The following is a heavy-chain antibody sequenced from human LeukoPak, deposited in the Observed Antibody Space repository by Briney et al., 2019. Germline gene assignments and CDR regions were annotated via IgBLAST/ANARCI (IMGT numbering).Heavy chain of an antibody. Sequence: PSETLSLTCTVSGGSITNFYWSWIRQAPGKGLEWIGYSHNSGSTDYSPSLKGRVTISVDTSKNQLSLKLSSATAADTAVYYCAREMNYYDSTGYYLHYLDYWGQGTLVTVSS. CDR3: AREMNYYDSTGYYLHYLDY. V-gene: IGHV4-59*01. CDR1: GGSITNFY. D-gene: IGHD3-22*01. J-gene: IGHJ4*02. CDR2: SHNSGST.